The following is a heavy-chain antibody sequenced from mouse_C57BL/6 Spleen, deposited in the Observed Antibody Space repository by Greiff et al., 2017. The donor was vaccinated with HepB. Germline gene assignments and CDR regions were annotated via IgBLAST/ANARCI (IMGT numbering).Heavy chain of an antibody. CDR3: AMYYYGSSYYFDY. Sequence: QVQLQQPGAELVRPGSSVKLSCKASGYTFTSYWMDWVKQRPGQGLEWIGNIYPSDSETHYNQKFKDKATLTVDKSSSTAYMQLSSLTSEDSAVYYCAMYYYGSSYYFDYWGQGTTLTVSS. D-gene: IGHD1-1*01. CDR1: GYTFTSYW. CDR2: IYPSDSET. V-gene: IGHV1-61*01. J-gene: IGHJ2*01.